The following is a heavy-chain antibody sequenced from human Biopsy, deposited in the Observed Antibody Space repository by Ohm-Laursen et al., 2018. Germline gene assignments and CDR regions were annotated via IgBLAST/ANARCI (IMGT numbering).Heavy chain of an antibody. Sequence: GSLRLSCTASGFTFSDYAMNWVRQAPGKGLEWVSTISGSGGNTYYADSVRGRFTVSRDGSKSTLYLQMSSLSAEDTAFYYCAKGGYCTTSGCYMDLDYWGQGTLVTVSS. CDR3: AKGGYCTTSGCYMDLDY. CDR1: GFTFSDYA. J-gene: IGHJ4*02. V-gene: IGHV3-23*01. CDR2: ISGSGGNT. D-gene: IGHD2-2*02.